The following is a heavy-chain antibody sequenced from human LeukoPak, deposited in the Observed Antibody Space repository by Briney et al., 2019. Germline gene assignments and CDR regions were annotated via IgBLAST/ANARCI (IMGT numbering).Heavy chain of an antibody. CDR2: LSRRGGTI. CDR3: ARDLGPYNTSPNSGAFDI. J-gene: IGHJ3*02. CDR1: GFTFISYS. V-gene: IGHV3-48*04. D-gene: IGHD1-14*01. Sequence: AGGSLRLSCAASGFTFISYSTNWVRQAPGKGLECISYLSRRGGTIYYADSVKGRFTVSWDNAKNSFYLQMNSLRAEDTAVFYCARDLGPYNTSPNSGAFDIWGQGTMVTVSS.